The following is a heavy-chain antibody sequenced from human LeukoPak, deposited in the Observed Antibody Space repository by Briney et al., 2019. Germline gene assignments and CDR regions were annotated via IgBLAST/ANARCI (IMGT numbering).Heavy chain of an antibody. J-gene: IGHJ3*02. CDR3: AKDIIVVVIAENDAFDI. D-gene: IGHD2-21*01. CDR2: ISGSGGST. CDR1: GFTFSSYA. V-gene: IGHV3-23*01. Sequence: PGGSLRLSCAASGFTFSSYAMSWVRQAPGKGLEWVSAISGSGGSTYYADSVKGRFTISRDNSKNTLYLQMNSLRAEDTAVYYCAKDIIVVVIAENDAFDIWGQGTMVAVSS.